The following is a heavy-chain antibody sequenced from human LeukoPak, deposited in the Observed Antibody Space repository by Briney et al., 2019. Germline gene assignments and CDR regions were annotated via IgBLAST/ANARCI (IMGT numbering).Heavy chain of an antibody. Sequence: GSSVKVSCKASGGTFSSYAISWVRQAPGQGLEWMGRIIPILGIANYAQKFQGRVTITADKSTSTAYMELSSLRSEDTAVYYCARLWFGNWFDPWGQGTLVTVSS. V-gene: IGHV1-69*04. CDR3: ARLWFGNWFDP. D-gene: IGHD3-10*01. J-gene: IGHJ5*02. CDR1: GGTFSSYA. CDR2: IIPILGIA.